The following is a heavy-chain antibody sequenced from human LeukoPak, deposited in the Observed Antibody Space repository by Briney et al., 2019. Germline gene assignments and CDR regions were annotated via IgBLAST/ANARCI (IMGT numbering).Heavy chain of an antibody. CDR2: ISGNGGST. CDR1: GFTFSSYA. CDR3: AKENSPWYYYDSSGPNYFDY. Sequence: GGSLRLSCAASGFTFSSYAMSWVRQAPGKGLEWVSAISGNGGSTYYADSVKGRFTISRDNSKNTLYLQMNSLRAEDTAVYYCAKENSPWYYYDSSGPNYFDYWGQGTLVTVSS. D-gene: IGHD3-22*01. J-gene: IGHJ4*02. V-gene: IGHV3-23*01.